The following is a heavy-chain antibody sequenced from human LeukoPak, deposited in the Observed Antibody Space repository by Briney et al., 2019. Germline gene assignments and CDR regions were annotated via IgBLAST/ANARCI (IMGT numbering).Heavy chain of an antibody. J-gene: IGHJ4*02. D-gene: IGHD7-27*01. CDR3: ARNDWGAYYFDY. CDR2: IIPIFGTA. Sequence: SVKVSCKASGGTFSGYAISWVRQAPGQGLEWMGGIIPIFGTANYAQKFQGRVTITADESTSTAYMELSSLRSEDTAVYYCARNDWGAYYFDYWGQGTLVTVSS. V-gene: IGHV1-69*13. CDR1: GGTFSGYA.